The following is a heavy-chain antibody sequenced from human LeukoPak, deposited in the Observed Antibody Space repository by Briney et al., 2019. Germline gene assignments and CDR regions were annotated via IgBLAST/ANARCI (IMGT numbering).Heavy chain of an antibody. CDR1: GGSISSGDYY. Sequence: ASETLSLTCTVSGGSISSGDYYWSWIRQPPGKGLEWIGYIYYSGSTYYNPSLKSRVTISVDTSKNQFSLKLSSVTAADTAVYYCARDTGYYGSGHYGRFDPWGQGTLVTVSS. V-gene: IGHV4-30-4*08. D-gene: IGHD3-10*01. CDR3: ARDTGYYGSGHYGRFDP. J-gene: IGHJ5*02. CDR2: IYYSGST.